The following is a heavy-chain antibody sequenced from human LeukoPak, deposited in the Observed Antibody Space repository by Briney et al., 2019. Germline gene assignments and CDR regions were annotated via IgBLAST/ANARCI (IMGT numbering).Heavy chain of an antibody. J-gene: IGHJ5*02. D-gene: IGHD3-10*01. CDR2: ISAYNGNT. Sequence: ASVKVSCKASGGTFSSYAISWVRQAPGQGLEWMGWISAYNGNTNYAQKFQGRATMTTDTSTSTAYMELRSLRSDDTAVYYCARDSREVLLWFGEFSPWGQGTLVTVSS. CDR3: ARDSREVLLWFGEFSP. CDR1: GGTFSSYA. V-gene: IGHV1-18*01.